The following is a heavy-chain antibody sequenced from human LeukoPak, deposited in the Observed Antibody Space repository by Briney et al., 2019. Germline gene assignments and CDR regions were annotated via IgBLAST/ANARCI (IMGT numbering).Heavy chain of an antibody. V-gene: IGHV4-30-2*01. J-gene: IGHJ4*02. Sequence: SETLSLTCAVSGGSISSGGYSWSWIRQPPGKGLEWIGYIYHSGSTYYNPSLKSRVTISVDRSKNQFSLKLSSVTAADTAVHYCARAPTTVVYFDYWGQGTLVTVSS. CDR3: ARAPTTVVYFDY. D-gene: IGHD4-11*01. CDR2: IYHSGST. CDR1: GGSISSGGYS.